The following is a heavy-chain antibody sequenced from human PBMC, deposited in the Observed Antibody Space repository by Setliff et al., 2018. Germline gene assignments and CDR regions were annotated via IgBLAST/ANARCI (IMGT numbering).Heavy chain of an antibody. CDR3: ARGRFYSDNPWVPPNSFDV. V-gene: IGHV3-7*01. Sequence: GGSLRLSCSASGFTFSSLWMAWVRQAPGKGLEWVANINQRGSDQYYVDSLKERFTISRDNAKNSLYLQMDSLRAEDTAVYYCARGRFYSDNPWVPPNSFDVWGQGTMVTVSS. D-gene: IGHD3-22*01. CDR1: GFTFSSLW. CDR2: INQRGSDQ. J-gene: IGHJ3*01.